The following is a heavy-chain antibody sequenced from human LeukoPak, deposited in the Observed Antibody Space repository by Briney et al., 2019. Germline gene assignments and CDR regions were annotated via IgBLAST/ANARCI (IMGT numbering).Heavy chain of an antibody. D-gene: IGHD3-10*01. CDR1: GYSISSGYY. CDR2: IYHSGST. V-gene: IGHV4-38-2*01. CDR3: ARNPEDYYGSGSLINYLDY. J-gene: IGHJ4*02. Sequence: SETLSLTCAVSGYSISSGYYWGWIRQPPGKGLEWIGSIYHSGSTYYNPSLKSRVTISVDTSKNQFSLKLSSVTAADTAVYYCARNPEDYYGSGSLINYLDYWGQGTLVTVSS.